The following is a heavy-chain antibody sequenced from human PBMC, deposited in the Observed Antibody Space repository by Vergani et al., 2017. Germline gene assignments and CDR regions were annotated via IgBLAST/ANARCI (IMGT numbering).Heavy chain of an antibody. Sequence: VQLVESGGGVVQPGRSLRLSCAASGFTFSSYAMHWVRQAPGKELEWVSVIYSGGSTYYADSVKGRFTISRDNSKNTLYLQMNSLRAEDTAVYYCAKSHVPRVVVVAATSYWGQGTLVTVSS. J-gene: IGHJ4*02. CDR3: AKSHVPRVVVVAATSY. V-gene: IGHV3-NL1*01. CDR2: IYSGGST. D-gene: IGHD2-15*01. CDR1: GFTFSSYA.